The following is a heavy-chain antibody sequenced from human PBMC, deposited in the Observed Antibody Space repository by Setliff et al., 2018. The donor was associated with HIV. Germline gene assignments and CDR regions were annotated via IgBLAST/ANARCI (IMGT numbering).Heavy chain of an antibody. Sequence: ASVKVSCKASGYTFTDYYIHWVRQAPGHGLEWMGWINLNTGNTNYAQKFQGRVIVTRDTSINTAYVELRSLRLDDTAVYFCARGRTYDSSGSNWFDPWGQGTLVTVSS. CDR1: GYTFTDYY. CDR3: ARGRTYDSSGSNWFDP. J-gene: IGHJ5*02. CDR2: INLNTGNT. V-gene: IGHV1-2*02. D-gene: IGHD3-22*01.